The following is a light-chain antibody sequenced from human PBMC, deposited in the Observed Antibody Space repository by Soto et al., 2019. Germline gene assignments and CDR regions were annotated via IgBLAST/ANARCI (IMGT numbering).Light chain of an antibody. Sequence: DIVMTQTPLSSPVTLGQPASISCRSSQGLVHSDGNTYLRWLQQRPCQPPRLLIYELSTRFSGVPDRFSGSGAGTDFTPKISRVEAEDVGIYYCMQATQFPYTFGQGTKLEIK. CDR1: QGLVHSDGNTY. V-gene: IGKV2-24*01. J-gene: IGKJ2*01. CDR2: ELS. CDR3: MQATQFPYT.